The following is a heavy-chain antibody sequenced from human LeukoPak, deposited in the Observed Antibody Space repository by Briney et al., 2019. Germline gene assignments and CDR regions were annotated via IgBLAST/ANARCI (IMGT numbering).Heavy chain of an antibody. V-gene: IGHV1-69*13. J-gene: IGHJ4*02. CDR2: IIPIFGTA. D-gene: IGHD3-22*01. Sequence: ASVKVSCKASGYTFTSYGISWVRQAPGQGLEWMGGIIPIFGTANYAQKFQGRVTITADGSTSTAYMELSSLRSEDTAVYYCARCLHYYDSSGYYLPWYFDYWGQGTLVTVSS. CDR3: ARCLHYYDSSGYYLPWYFDY. CDR1: GYTFTSYG.